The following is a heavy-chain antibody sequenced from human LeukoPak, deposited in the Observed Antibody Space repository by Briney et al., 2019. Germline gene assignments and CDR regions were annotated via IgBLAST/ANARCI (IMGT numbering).Heavy chain of an antibody. J-gene: IGHJ4*02. Sequence: PSETLSLTCVVYGGSFSGYYWSWIRQPPGKGLEWIGEINHSGSTNYNPSLKSRVTISVDTSKNQFSLKLSSVTAADTAVYYCARAKLVLWFGGVIGYFDYWGQGTLVTVSS. CDR1: GGSFSGYY. CDR3: ARAKLVLWFGGVIGYFDY. V-gene: IGHV4-34*01. CDR2: INHSGST. D-gene: IGHD3-10*01.